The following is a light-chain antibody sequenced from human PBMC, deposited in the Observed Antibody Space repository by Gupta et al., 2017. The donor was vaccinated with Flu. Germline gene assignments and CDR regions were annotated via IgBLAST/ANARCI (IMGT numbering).Light chain of an antibody. CDR3: SSYTTSSTYV. CDR1: SNDVGNYNR. CDR2: EVS. Sequence: SALTQPPSVSGSPGPSVTISCTGTSNDVGNYNRVSWYQQSPATAPKLMVYEVSSRPAGVPGCFSESKSGNTASLTISGHQGEDEADFYCSSYTTSSTYVFGTGTKVTVL. J-gene: IGLJ1*01. V-gene: IGLV2-18*02.